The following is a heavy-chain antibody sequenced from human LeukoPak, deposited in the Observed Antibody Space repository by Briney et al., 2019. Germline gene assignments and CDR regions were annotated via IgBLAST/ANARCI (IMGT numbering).Heavy chain of an antibody. CDR3: ARVGYGDANFDY. CDR1: GFTFDDYG. V-gene: IGHV3-20*01. Sequence: GGSLRLSCAASGFTFDDYGISWVRQAPGKGLEWVSGINWNGGSTGYADSVKGRFTISRDNAKNSLYLQMNSLRAEDTALYHCARVGYGDANFDYWGQGTLVTVSS. D-gene: IGHD4-17*01. J-gene: IGHJ4*02. CDR2: INWNGGST.